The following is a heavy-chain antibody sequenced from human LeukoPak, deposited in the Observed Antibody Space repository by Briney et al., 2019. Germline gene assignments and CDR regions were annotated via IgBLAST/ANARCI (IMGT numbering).Heavy chain of an antibody. CDR2: ISGSGGST. J-gene: IGHJ5*02. Sequence: GGSPRLSCAASGFTFSSYAMSWVRQAPGKGLEWVSAISGSGGSTYYADSVKGRFTISRDNSKNTLYLQMNSLRAEDTAVYYCAKEGWLLGRFDWFDPWGQGTLVTVSS. V-gene: IGHV3-23*01. CDR3: AKEGWLLGRFDWFDP. CDR1: GFTFSSYA. D-gene: IGHD5-12*01.